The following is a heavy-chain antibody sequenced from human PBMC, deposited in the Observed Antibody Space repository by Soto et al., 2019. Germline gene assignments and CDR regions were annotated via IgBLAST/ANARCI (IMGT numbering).Heavy chain of an antibody. J-gene: IGHJ4*01. V-gene: IGHV3-21*06. CDR1: GFTLRTYT. CDR2: ISISSSDR. CDR3: VRGMNPLF. Sequence: PGGSLRLSCAASGFTLRTYTMNWVRQAPGKGLEWVSSISISSSDRYYADSVRCRFTISRDNAKNALYLQMNSLRADDTAVYFCVRGMNPLFGGQGTLVTVSS.